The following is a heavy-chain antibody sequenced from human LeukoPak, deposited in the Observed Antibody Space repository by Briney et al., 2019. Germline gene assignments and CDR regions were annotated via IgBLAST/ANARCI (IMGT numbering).Heavy chain of an antibody. D-gene: IGHD3-10*01. V-gene: IGHV3-23*01. Sequence: GGSLRLSCAASGFTFSSYWMSWVRQAPGKGLEWVSTISGSGGSTYYADSVTGRFSISRDNSKNTLYVQMNSLRAEDTAVYYCAKRGLPDYWGQGTLVTVSS. J-gene: IGHJ4*02. CDR3: AKRGLPDY. CDR1: GFTFSSYW. CDR2: ISGSGGST.